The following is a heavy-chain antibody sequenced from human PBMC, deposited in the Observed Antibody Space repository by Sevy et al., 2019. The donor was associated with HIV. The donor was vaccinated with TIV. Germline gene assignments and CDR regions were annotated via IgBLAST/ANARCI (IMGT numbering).Heavy chain of an antibody. D-gene: IGHD4-17*01. J-gene: IGHJ4*02. CDR1: GFTFSIYG. V-gene: IGHV3-33*01. Sequence: GGSLRLSCAASGFTFSIYGMHWVRHAPGKGLEWVAVIWYDGSNKYYGDSVKGRFTISRDNSKNTLYLHMNSLRAEDTAVYYCARGPDYGGYIDYWGQGTLVTVSS. CDR2: IWYDGSNK. CDR3: ARGPDYGGYIDY.